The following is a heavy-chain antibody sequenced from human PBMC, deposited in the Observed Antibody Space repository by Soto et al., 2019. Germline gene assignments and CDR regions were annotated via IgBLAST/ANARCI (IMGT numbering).Heavy chain of an antibody. CDR2: IYYSGST. CDR3: ARGRRDLSSSWLNFDY. V-gene: IGHV4-31*03. J-gene: IGHJ4*02. D-gene: IGHD6-13*01. Sequence: SETLSLTCTVSGGSISSGGYYWSWIRQHPGKGLEWIGYIYYSGSTYYNPSLKSRVTISVDTSKNQFSLKLSSVTAADTAVYYCARGRRDLSSSWLNFDYWGQGTLVTVSS. CDR1: GGSISSGGYY.